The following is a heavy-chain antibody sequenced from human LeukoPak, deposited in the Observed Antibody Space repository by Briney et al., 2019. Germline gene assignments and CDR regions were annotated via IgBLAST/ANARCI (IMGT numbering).Heavy chain of an antibody. CDR1: GYTFTSYD. D-gene: IGHD3-9*01. V-gene: IGHV1-8*01. J-gene: IGHJ6*02. Sequence: ASVKVSCKASGYTFTSYDINWVRQAPGQGLEWMGWMNPISGTTSYAQKFQGRVTMTRNTSISTAYMELSSLRSEDTAVYYCARGIGMLFDWPLDYYYYYGMDVWGQGTTVTVSS. CDR3: ARGIGMLFDWPLDYYYYYGMDV. CDR2: MNPISGTT.